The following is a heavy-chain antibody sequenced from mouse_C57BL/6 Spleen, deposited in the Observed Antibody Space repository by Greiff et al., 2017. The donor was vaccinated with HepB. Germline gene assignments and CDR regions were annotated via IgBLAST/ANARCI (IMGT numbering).Heavy chain of an antibody. CDR3: AKCGYYVDWYFDV. CDR2: IWRGGST. CDR1: GFSLTSYG. Sequence: QVQLQQSGPGLVQPSQSLSITCTVSGFSLTSYGVHWVRQSPGKGLEWLGVIWRGGSTDYNAAFMSRLSITKDNSKSQVFFKMNSLQADDTAIYYCAKCGYYVDWYFDVWGTGTTVTVSS. J-gene: IGHJ1*03. V-gene: IGHV2-5*01. D-gene: IGHD2-3*01.